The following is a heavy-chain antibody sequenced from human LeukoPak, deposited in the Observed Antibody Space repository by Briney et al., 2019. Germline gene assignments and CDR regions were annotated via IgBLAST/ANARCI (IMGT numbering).Heavy chain of an antibody. J-gene: IGHJ5*02. V-gene: IGHV3-48*03. Sequence: HPGGSLRLSCTASGFTFSSYEMNWVRQAPGKGLEWVSYIGSSGTTIYYADSVQGRFTISRDNAKNSLYLQMNNLRAEDTAVYYCARNRAIYYYDSSGFDPWGQGTLVTVSS. CDR1: GFTFSSYE. D-gene: IGHD3-22*01. CDR3: ARNRAIYYYDSSGFDP. CDR2: IGSSGTTI.